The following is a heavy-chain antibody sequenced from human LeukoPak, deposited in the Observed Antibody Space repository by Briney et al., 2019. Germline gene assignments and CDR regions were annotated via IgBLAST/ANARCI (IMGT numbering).Heavy chain of an antibody. J-gene: IGHJ3*01. CDR1: GFTFSSYA. V-gene: IGHV3-64D*06. D-gene: IGHD1-26*01. CDR2: ISSNGGST. CDR3: VTPVEGATNAFDV. Sequence: GGSLRLSCSASGFTFSSYAMHWVRQAPGKGLEYVSAISSNGGSTYYADSVKGRFTISRDNSKNTLYLQMSSLRAEDTAVYYCVTPVEGATNAFDVWGRGTMVTVSS.